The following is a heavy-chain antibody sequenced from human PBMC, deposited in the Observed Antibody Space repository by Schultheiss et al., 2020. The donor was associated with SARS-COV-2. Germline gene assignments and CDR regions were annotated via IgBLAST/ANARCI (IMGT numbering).Heavy chain of an antibody. J-gene: IGHJ4*02. CDR2: IYHSGST. V-gene: IGHV4-34*01. CDR1: GGSFSGYY. CDR3: TTELRYYYDSWLFFDY. D-gene: IGHD3-22*01. Sequence: SETLSLTCAVYGGSFSGYYWSWIRQPPGKGLEWIGSIYHSGSTNYNPSLKSRVTISVDRSKNQFSLKLSSVTAADTAVYYCTTELRYYYDSWLFFDYWGQGTLVTVSS.